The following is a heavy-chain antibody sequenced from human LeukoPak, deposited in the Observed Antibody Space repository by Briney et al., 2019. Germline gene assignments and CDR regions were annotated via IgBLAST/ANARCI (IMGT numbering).Heavy chain of an antibody. CDR2: ISSSGSYI. D-gene: IGHD6-13*01. V-gene: IGHV3-21*01. Sequence: GGSLRLSCAASGFTFSSYSMNWVRQAPGKGLEWVSSISSSGSYIYYADSVKGRFNISRDNAKNSLYLQMNSLRAEDTAVYYCARDQDLAEGLPWYFDYWGQGTLVTVSS. CDR1: GFTFSSYS. CDR3: ARDQDLAEGLPWYFDY. J-gene: IGHJ4*02.